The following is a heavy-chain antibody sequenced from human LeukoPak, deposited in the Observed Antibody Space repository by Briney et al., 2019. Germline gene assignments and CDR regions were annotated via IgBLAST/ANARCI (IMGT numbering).Heavy chain of an antibody. CDR2: INHSGST. V-gene: IGHV4-34*01. Sequence: PSETLSLTCAVYGGSFSGYYWSWIRQPPGKGLEWIGEINHSGSTNYNPSLKSRVTISVDTSKDQFSLKLSSVTAADTAVYYCARGKLRFLHVWGQGTTVTVSS. CDR1: GGSFSGYY. CDR3: ARGKLRFLHV. D-gene: IGHD3-3*01. J-gene: IGHJ6*02.